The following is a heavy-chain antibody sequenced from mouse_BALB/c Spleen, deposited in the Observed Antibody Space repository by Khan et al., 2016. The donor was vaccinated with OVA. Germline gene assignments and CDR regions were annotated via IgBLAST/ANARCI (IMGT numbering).Heavy chain of an antibody. CDR3: ARYSYGYMGYFDY. CDR1: GFTFSSFG. V-gene: IGHV5-17*02. CDR2: ISSGSNTT. Sequence: EVQLLETGGGLVQPGGSRKLSCAASGFTFSSFGMHWVRQAPEKGLEWVAYISSGSNTTYYAATLKGRFTISRDKPKNTLFLQMTSLRSEDTAMYYCARYSYGYMGYFDYWGQGTTLTVSS. D-gene: IGHD1-2*01. J-gene: IGHJ2*01.